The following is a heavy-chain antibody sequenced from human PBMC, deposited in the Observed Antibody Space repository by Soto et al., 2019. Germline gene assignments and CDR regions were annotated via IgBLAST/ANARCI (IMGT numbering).Heavy chain of an antibody. D-gene: IGHD1-1*01. Sequence: ASVKVSCKASGYTFTSYAMHWVRQAPGQRLEWMGWINAYNGNTNYAQKLQGRVTMTTDTSTSTAYMELRSLRSDDTAVYYCARVDSTGTTTDYYYGMDVWGQGTTVTVSS. V-gene: IGHV1-18*01. CDR3: ARVDSTGTTTDYYYGMDV. J-gene: IGHJ6*02. CDR2: INAYNGNT. CDR1: GYTFTSYA.